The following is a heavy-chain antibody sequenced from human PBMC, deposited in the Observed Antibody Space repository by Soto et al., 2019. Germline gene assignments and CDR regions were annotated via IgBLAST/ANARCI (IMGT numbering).Heavy chain of an antibody. D-gene: IGHD2-21*02. V-gene: IGHV3-23*01. CDR2: ISGSGGST. J-gene: IGHJ4*02. CDR3: AKDPIVVVTATPDY. CDR1: GFTFSSYA. Sequence: EVQLLESGGGLVQPGGSLRLSCAASGFTFSSYAMSWVRQAPGKGLEWVSAISGSGGSTYYADSVKGRFTISRDNSKNTLYLQRNSLRAEDTAVYYCAKDPIVVVTATPDYWGQGTLVTVSS.